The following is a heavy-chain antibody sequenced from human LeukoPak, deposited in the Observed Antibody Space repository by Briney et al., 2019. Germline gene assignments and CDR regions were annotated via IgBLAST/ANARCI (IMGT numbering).Heavy chain of an antibody. D-gene: IGHD1-1*01. J-gene: IGHJ5*02. CDR2: IIPIFGTA. V-gene: IGHV1-69*05. Sequence: GASVKVSCKASGGTFSSYAISWVRQAPGQGLEWMGGIIPIFGTANYAQKFQGRVTITTDESTSTAYMELSSLRSEDTAVYYCARGNEPTADDLGDWFDPWGQGTLVTVSS. CDR1: GGTFSSYA. CDR3: ARGNEPTADDLGDWFDP.